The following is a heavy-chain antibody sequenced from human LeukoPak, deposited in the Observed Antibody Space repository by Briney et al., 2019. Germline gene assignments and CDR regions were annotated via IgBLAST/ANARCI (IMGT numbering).Heavy chain of an antibody. CDR3: ATLIARGVINI. CDR1: GFTFSNTW. J-gene: IGHJ4*02. CDR2: IQSKTDGGTT. D-gene: IGHD3-10*01. Sequence: GGSLRLSCTASGFTFSNTWMNWVRQAPGKGLEWVGRIQSKTDGGTTEYAAPVKGRFTISRDDSKTTLYLQMNSLKTEDTAIYYCATLIARGVINIWGQGTLVTVSS. V-gene: IGHV3-15*01.